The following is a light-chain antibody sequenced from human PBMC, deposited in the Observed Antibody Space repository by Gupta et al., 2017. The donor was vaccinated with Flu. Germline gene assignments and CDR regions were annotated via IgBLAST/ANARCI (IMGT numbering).Light chain of an antibody. CDR3: SSYAGSNNWV. CDR2: EVS. J-gene: IGLJ3*02. Sequence: QSALTQPPSASGSPGQSVTISCIGTSSDVGGYNYVSWYQQHPGKAPKLLIYEVSKRPAGVPDRFSGSKFGNTASPTVSGLQAEDEADYYCSSYAGSNNWVFGGGTKLTVL. CDR1: SSDVGGYNY. V-gene: IGLV2-8*01.